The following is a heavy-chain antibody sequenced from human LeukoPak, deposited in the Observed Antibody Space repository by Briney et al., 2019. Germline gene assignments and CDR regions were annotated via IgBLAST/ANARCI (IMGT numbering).Heavy chain of an antibody. Sequence: ASVKVSCKTSGQTFTIYTLHWVRQAPGQRLEWMGWVNAADGNTKYSQKFQGRVIITRDSSANTAYMELSSLTSEDSAVYYCASSRTKRITTNRGVREYYYGMDVWGQGTTVTVSS. CDR2: VNAADGNT. D-gene: IGHD3-10*01. CDR3: ASSRTKRITTNRGVREYYYGMDV. J-gene: IGHJ6*02. CDR1: GQTFTIYT. V-gene: IGHV1-3*01.